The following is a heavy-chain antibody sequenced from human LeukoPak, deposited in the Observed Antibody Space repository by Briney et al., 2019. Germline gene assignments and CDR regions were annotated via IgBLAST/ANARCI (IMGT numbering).Heavy chain of an antibody. CDR2: INPNSGGT. V-gene: IGHV1-2*02. CDR1: GYTFTGYY. D-gene: IGHD3-22*01. CDR3: ARADLRITMIVVDVGAFDI. Sequence: ASVKVSCKASGYTFTGYYMHWVRQAPGQGLEWMGWINPNSGGTNYAQKFQGRVTMTRDTSISTAYMEMSRLRSDATAVYYCARADLRITMIVVDVGAFDIWGQGTMVTVSS. J-gene: IGHJ3*02.